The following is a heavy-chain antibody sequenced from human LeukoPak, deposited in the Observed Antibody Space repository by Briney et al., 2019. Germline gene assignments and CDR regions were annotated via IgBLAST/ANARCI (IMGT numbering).Heavy chain of an antibody. CDR2: INPNSGGT. V-gene: IGHV1-2*02. D-gene: IGHD4-17*01. J-gene: IGHJ4*02. Sequence: ASVTVSCKASGYTFTGYYMHWVRQAPGQGLEWMGWINPNSGGTNYAQKFQGRVTMTRDTSISTAYMELSRLRSDDTAVYYCARLTAQSTVTTTFWGQGTLVTVSS. CDR3: ARLTAQSTVTTTF. CDR1: GYTFTGYY.